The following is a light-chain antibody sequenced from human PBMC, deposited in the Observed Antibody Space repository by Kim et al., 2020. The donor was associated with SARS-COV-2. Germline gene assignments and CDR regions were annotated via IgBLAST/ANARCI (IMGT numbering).Light chain of an antibody. CDR3: NSRDSSGIVVV. Sequence: SSELTQDPAVSVALGQTVRITCQGDSLRSYYASWYQQKPGQAPVLVIYGKNNRPSGIPDRFSGSSSGNTASLTITGAQAEDEADYYCNSRDSSGIVVVFGGGTQLTVL. J-gene: IGLJ2*01. CDR1: SLRSYY. V-gene: IGLV3-19*01. CDR2: GKN.